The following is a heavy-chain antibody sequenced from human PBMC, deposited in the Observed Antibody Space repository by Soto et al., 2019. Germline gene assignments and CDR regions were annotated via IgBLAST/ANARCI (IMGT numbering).Heavy chain of an antibody. J-gene: IGHJ4*02. V-gene: IGHV1-69*04. CDR2: IIPILGIA. CDR1: GCTFSSYT. D-gene: IGHD2-15*01. CDR3: ARDTVDYYFDY. Sequence: SVKVSCKASGCTFSSYTIIWVRQAPGQGLEWMGRIIPILGIANYAQKFQGRVTITADKSTSTAYMELSSLRSEDTAVYYCARDTVDYYFDYWGQGTLVTVSS.